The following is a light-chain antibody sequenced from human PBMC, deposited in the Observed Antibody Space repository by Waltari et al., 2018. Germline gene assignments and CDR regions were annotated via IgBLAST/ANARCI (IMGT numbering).Light chain of an antibody. V-gene: IGKV1-9*01. CDR2: VAS. Sequence: IQLTQSPSSLSASVGDRVTIACRASQDMSIHLAWYQQKPGQAPNLLIYVASTLQSGVPSRFSGSGSGTDFTLTISSLQPEDFATYYCQQLNSYPLTFGGGTKVEIK. CDR3: QQLNSYPLT. CDR1: QDMSIH. J-gene: IGKJ4*01.